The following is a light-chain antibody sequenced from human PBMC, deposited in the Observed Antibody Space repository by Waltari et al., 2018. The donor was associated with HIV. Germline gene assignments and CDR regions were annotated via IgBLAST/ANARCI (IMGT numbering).Light chain of an antibody. CDR2: AAS. CDR3: QQVYSYPRT. Sequence: DIQLTQSPSFLSASVGDRVPIPCRASQGVSRNLAWYQEKAGKAPKLLIYAASTLQSGVPSRFSGSGSGTEFTLTISSLQPEDFATYYCQQVYSYPRTFGQGTKVEI. CDR1: QGVSRN. V-gene: IGKV1-9*01. J-gene: IGKJ1*01.